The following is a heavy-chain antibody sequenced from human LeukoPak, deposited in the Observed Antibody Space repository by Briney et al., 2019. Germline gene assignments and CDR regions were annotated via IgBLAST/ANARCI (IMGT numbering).Heavy chain of an antibody. Sequence: GASVKVSFKASGYTFTSNYIHWVRQAPGQGLEWMGMIYPRDGSTSYAQKFQGRVTATRDTSTSTVHMELSGLRSEDTAVYYCARDQEGFDYWGQGTLVTVSS. V-gene: IGHV1-46*01. CDR2: IYPRDGST. J-gene: IGHJ4*02. CDR1: GYTFTSNY. CDR3: ARDQEGFDY.